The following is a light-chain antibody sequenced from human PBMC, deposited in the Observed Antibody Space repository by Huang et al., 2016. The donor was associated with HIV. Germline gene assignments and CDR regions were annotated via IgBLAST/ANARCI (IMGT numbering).Light chain of an antibody. Sequence: DIVMTQSPDSLAVSLGARANLHCRSSRSVYASSTERDYLAWFQQRPGQPPKLILFWASTREAGVPDRFSGSGSGTDFTLTIANLRAEDAAIYYCQQYYSSPQTFGQGT. J-gene: IGKJ1*01. V-gene: IGKV4-1*01. CDR2: WAS. CDR3: QQYYSSPQT. CDR1: RSVYASSTERDY.